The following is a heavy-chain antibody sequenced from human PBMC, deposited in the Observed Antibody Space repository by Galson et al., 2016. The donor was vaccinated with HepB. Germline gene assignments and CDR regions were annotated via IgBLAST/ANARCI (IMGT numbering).Heavy chain of an antibody. CDR2: ISGTGGRT. Sequence: SLRLSCAASGFTFSTYSMTWVRQAPGKGLEWVSAISGTGGRTHYADSVKGRFSISRDGSKNTLYLQLNTLRVDDTAVYYCAKSSGGGECYYRMDVWGQGTTVTVSS. CDR1: GFTFSTYS. V-gene: IGHV3-23*01. CDR3: AKSSGGGECYYRMDV. J-gene: IGHJ6*02. D-gene: IGHD2-8*02.